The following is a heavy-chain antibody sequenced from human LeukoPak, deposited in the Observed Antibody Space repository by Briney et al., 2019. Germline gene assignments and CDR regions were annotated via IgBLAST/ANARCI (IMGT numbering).Heavy chain of an antibody. V-gene: IGHV3-53*01. CDR2: IYTDGST. J-gene: IGHJ4*02. D-gene: IGHD5-12*01. CDR1: GFTVSRNY. Sequence: SGGSLRLSCAASGFTVSRNYMSWVRQAPGKGLEWVSVIYTDGSTYYADSVRGRFTISRDNSENTPYLQMNSLRAEDTALYYCAGAYGYNYFHYWGQGTLVTVSS. CDR3: AGAYGYNYFHY.